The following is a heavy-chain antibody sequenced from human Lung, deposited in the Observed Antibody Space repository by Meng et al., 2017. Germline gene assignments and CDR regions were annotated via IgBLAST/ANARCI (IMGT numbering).Heavy chain of an antibody. J-gene: IGHJ4*02. CDR3: ARGPTTMAHDFDY. V-gene: IGHV4-34*01. D-gene: IGHD4-11*01. Sequence: QLGAGLGKPSATRSPPGVVSGGSFSSYYWSWLRQPPGKGLEWIGEINHSGSTKYNPSLESRATISVDTSQNNLSLKLSSVTAADSAVYYCARGPTTMAHDFDYWGQGTLVTVSS. CDR1: GGSFSSYY. CDR2: INHSGST.